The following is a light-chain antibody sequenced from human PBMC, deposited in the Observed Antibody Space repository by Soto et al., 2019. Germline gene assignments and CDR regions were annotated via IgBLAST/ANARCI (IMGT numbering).Light chain of an antibody. CDR3: KQYGTSPWT. V-gene: IGKV3-20*01. CDR2: DAS. J-gene: IGKJ1*01. Sequence: EIVLTQSPGTLSLSPGERATLSCRASQSVSNNYLAWYQQKPGQAHRVLIYDASSRATGIQARFTGSGSGTDFTLTIRRLEPEDFAVYYCKQYGTSPWTFGQGTKVDIK. CDR1: QSVSNNY.